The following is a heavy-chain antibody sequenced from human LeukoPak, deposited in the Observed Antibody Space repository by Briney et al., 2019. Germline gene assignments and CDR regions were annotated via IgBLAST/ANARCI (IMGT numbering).Heavy chain of an antibody. D-gene: IGHD3-22*01. V-gene: IGHV4-59*08. CDR1: GGSLSSHY. Sequence: SETLSLTCNVSGGSLSSHYWSWIRQPPGKGLEWIGYIYYTGNTNYNPSLKSRVTISIDTSKNQFSLKLSSVTAADTAMYYCAKSDDSTGYFYLGYWGQGTLVTVSS. CDR3: AKSDDSTGYFYLGY. CDR2: IYYTGNT. J-gene: IGHJ4*02.